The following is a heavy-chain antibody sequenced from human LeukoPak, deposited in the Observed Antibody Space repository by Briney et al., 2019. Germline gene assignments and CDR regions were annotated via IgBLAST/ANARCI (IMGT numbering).Heavy chain of an antibody. V-gene: IGHV3-49*04. CDR3: TRGGGGDPVDY. CDR1: GFTFGDYA. Sequence: GGSLRLSCTASGFTFGDYAMSWVRQAPGKGLEWVGFIRSNFYCGTTDYAASVKGRFTISRDGSKSVAYLQMNSLKTEDTAVYYCTRGGGGDPVDYWGQGALVTVSS. D-gene: IGHD3-16*01. CDR2: IRSNFYCGTT. J-gene: IGHJ4*02.